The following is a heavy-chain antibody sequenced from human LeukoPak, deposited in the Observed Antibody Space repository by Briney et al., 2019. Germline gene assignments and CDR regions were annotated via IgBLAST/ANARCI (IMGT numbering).Heavy chain of an antibody. Sequence: PSETLSLTCAVYGGSFSGYYWSWIRQPPGKGLEWIGEINHSGSTNYNPSLKSRVTISVDTSKNQFSLKLSSVTAADTAVYYCARERVLPITILGVVQTQMRDAFDIWGQGTMVTVSS. CDR1: GGSFSGYY. D-gene: IGHD3-3*01. CDR3: ARERVLPITILGVVQTQMRDAFDI. V-gene: IGHV4-34*01. J-gene: IGHJ3*02. CDR2: INHSGST.